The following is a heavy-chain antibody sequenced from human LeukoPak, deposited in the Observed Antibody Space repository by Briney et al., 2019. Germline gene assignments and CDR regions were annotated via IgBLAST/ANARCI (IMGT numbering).Heavy chain of an antibody. Sequence: GGSLRPSCVVSGFTFSSYWMSWVRQAPGKGLEWVANIKQDGSEKYYVDPVKGRFTMSRDNAKNSLYLQMNSLRAEDTAVYYCARVQWELRGVGSYFEYWGQGALVTVSS. CDR3: ARVQWELRGVGSYFEY. J-gene: IGHJ4*02. D-gene: IGHD1-26*01. V-gene: IGHV3-7*01. CDR1: GFTFSSYW. CDR2: IKQDGSEK.